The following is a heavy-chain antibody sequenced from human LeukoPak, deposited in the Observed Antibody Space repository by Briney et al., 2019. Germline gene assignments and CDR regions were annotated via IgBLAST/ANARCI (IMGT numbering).Heavy chain of an antibody. CDR3: ASCSSGWSKFDY. Sequence: ASVKVSCKASGYTFTSYGISWVRQAPGQGLEWMGWISAYNGNTNYAQKLQGRVTMTTDTSTSTAYMELRSLRSDDTAVYYCASCSSGWSKFDYWGQGTLVTASS. CDR1: GYTFTSYG. V-gene: IGHV1-18*01. D-gene: IGHD6-19*01. CDR2: ISAYNGNT. J-gene: IGHJ4*02.